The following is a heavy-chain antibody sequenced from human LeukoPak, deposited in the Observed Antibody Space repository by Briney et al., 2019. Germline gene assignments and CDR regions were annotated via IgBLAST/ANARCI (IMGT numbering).Heavy chain of an antibody. J-gene: IGHJ4*02. CDR2: ITASGGNT. CDR1: GFTFSSYW. CDR3: AKGNGYSYGRYYFDY. Sequence: GGSLRLSCAASGFTFSSYWMSWVRQAPGKGLEWVSAITASGGNTYYADSVKGRFTISRDNSKNTLYLQVNSLRAEDTAVYYCAKGNGYSYGRYYFDYWGQGTLVTVSS. V-gene: IGHV3-23*01. D-gene: IGHD5-18*01.